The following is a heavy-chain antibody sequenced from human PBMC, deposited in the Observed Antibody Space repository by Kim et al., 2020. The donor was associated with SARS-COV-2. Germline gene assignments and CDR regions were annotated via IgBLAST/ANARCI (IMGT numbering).Heavy chain of an antibody. CDR3: ARGEAVARGFDY. Sequence: YADSVKGRFTISRDNAKNSLYLQMNSLRAEDTAVYYCARGEAVARGFDYWGQGTLVTVSS. J-gene: IGHJ4*02. D-gene: IGHD6-19*01. V-gene: IGHV3-11*06.